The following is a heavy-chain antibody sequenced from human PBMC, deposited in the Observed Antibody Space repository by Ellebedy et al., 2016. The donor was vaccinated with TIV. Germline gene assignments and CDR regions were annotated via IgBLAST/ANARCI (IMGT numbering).Heavy chain of an antibody. J-gene: IGHJ4*02. CDR1: GGSISSGDYY. V-gene: IGHV4-30-4*01. CDR3: ARYYASGWNYFDY. D-gene: IGHD6-19*01. CDR2: IYYSGST. Sequence: SETLSLTCAVSGGSISSGDYYWSWIRQPPGKGLEWIGYIYYSGSTYYNPSLKSRVAISVDTSKNQFSLRLSSVTAADTAVYYCARYYASGWNYFDYWGQGTLVTVSS.